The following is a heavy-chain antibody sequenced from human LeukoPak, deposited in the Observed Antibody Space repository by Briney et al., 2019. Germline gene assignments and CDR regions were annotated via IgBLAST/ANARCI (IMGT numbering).Heavy chain of an antibody. D-gene: IGHD2-15*01. CDR1: GFTVSSNY. J-gene: IGHJ4*02. CDR3: AREDQPRGTFDY. Sequence: GGSLRLSCAASGFTVSSNYMTWVRQAPGQGLEWVANIKQDGSEKYYVDSVKGRFTISRDNAKNSLYLQMNSLRAEDTALYYCAREDQPRGTFDYWGQGILVTVSS. CDR2: IKQDGSEK. V-gene: IGHV3-7*05.